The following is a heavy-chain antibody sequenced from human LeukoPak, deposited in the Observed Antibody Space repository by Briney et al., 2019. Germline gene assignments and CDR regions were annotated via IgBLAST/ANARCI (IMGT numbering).Heavy chain of an antibody. CDR3: ARGRMETHSYYDFWSGYRPLYFDY. Sequence: KSSETLSLTCAVSGYSISSGYYWGWIRQPPGKGLEWIGSINHSGSTDYNPSLKSRVTISADTSKNQFSLKLSSVTAADTAVYYCARGRMETHSYYDFWSGYRPLYFDYWGQGTLVTVSS. CDR2: INHSGST. CDR1: GYSISSGYY. J-gene: IGHJ4*02. V-gene: IGHV4-38-2*01. D-gene: IGHD3-3*01.